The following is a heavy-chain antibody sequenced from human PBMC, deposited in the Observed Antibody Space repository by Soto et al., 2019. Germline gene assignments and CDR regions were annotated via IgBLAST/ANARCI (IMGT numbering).Heavy chain of an antibody. Sequence: SETLSLTCTVSGGSLSSYYWSWIRQPPGKGLEWIGYIYYSGSTNYNPSLKSRVTISVDTSKNQFSLKLSSVTAADTAVYYCARDSANVYYYDSSGYRYNWFDPWGQGTLVTVSS. CDR1: GGSLSSYY. D-gene: IGHD3-22*01. CDR2: IYYSGST. J-gene: IGHJ5*02. V-gene: IGHV4-59*01. CDR3: ARDSANVYYYDSSGYRYNWFDP.